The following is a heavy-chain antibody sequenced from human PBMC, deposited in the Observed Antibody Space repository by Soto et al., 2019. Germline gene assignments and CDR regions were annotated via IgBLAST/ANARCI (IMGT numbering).Heavy chain of an antibody. D-gene: IGHD3-9*01. CDR3: ARHGNPSVLRYFDWLLADGMDV. CDR1: GYSFTSYW. Sequence: PGESLKISCKGSGYSFTSYWIGWVRQMPGKGLEWMGIIYPGDSDTRYSPSFQGQVTISADKSISTAYLQWSSLKASDTAMYYCARHGNPSVLRYFDWLLADGMDVWGQGTTVTVSS. V-gene: IGHV5-51*01. J-gene: IGHJ6*02. CDR2: IYPGDSDT.